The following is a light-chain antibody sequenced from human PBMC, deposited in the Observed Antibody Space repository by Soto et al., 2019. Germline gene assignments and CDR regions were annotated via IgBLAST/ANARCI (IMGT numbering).Light chain of an antibody. J-gene: IGKJ1*01. V-gene: IGKV1-5*01. CDR1: QSISTW. Sequence: DIPMTQSPSTLSASVGDRVTITCRASQSISTWLAWYQQKPGKAPKLLIYDASSLQSGVPPRFSGSGSATEFTLTISSLQPDDFATYYCQQYNSDSWSFGQGTKVEIK. CDR3: QQYNSDSWS. CDR2: DAS.